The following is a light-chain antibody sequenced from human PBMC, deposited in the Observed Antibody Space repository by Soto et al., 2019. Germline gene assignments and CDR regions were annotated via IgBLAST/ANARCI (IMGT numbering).Light chain of an antibody. CDR2: AAS. CDR3: LQHHSYRT. J-gene: IGKJ1*01. Sequence: DIQMTQSPSSLYASVGDRVTITCRASQDIRSDLGWYQQKPGKAPKRLIYAASSLQSGVPSRFSGSGSGTEFTLTISSLQPEDFATYYCLQHHSYRTFGQGTKVEIK. CDR1: QDIRSD. V-gene: IGKV1-17*01.